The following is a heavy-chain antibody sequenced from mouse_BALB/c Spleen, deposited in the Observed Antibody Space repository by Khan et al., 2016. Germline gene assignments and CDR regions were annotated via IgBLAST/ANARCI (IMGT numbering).Heavy chain of an antibody. V-gene: IGHV1-4*01. Sequence: QVQLQQSGAELARPGASVKMSCKASGYTFTIYTMHWVKQRPGQGLEWIGYINPSSGYTNYNQKFKDKATLTADKSSSTASMQLSSLTSEDSAVYYCTSSRRMWRNFLCDYLGQGTTLTVSS. D-gene: IGHD2-1*01. CDR1: GYTFTIYT. CDR2: INPSSGYT. J-gene: IGHJ2*01. CDR3: TSSRRMWRNFLCDY.